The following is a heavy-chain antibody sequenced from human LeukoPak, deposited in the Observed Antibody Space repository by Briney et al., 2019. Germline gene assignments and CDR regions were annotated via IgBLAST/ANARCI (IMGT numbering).Heavy chain of an antibody. V-gene: IGHV4-59*01. J-gene: IGHJ5*02. CDR1: GGSISSYY. CDR2: MYYSGST. D-gene: IGHD1-26*01. Sequence: SETLSLTCTVSGGSISSYYWSWIRQPPGKGLEWIGYMYYSGSTNYNPSLKSRVTISVDPSKNQFSLKLSSVTAADTAVYYCARGIIVGATWGENYNCFDPWGQGTLVTVSS. CDR3: ARGIIVGATWGENYNCFDP.